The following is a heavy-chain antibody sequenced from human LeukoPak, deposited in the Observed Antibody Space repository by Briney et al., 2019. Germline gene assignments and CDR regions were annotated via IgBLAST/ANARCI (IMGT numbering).Heavy chain of an antibody. V-gene: IGHV1-69*13. CDR1: GGTFSTDV. CDR3: AKVGTSTGQAY. Sequence: SVKVSCKASGGTFSTDVISWVRQAPGQGLEWVGGITPIFGAANYAEKFQGRVTITADESTSTAYMELSSLRFEDTAVYYCAKVGTSTGQAYWGQGTLVTVSS. J-gene: IGHJ4*02. CDR2: ITPIFGAA. D-gene: IGHD2-2*01.